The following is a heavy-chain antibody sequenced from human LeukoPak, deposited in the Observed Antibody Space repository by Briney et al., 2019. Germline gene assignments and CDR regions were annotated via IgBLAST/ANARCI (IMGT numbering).Heavy chain of an antibody. D-gene: IGHD3-9*01. J-gene: IGHJ4*02. CDR1: GYTFTGYY. CDR2: INPNSGGT. CDR3: ARATYYDILTGYSETYYFDY. Sequence: LGASVKVSRKASGYTFTGYYMHWVRQAPGQGLEWMGWINPNSGGTNYAQKFQGRVTMTRDTSISTAYMELSRLRSDDTAVYYCARATYYDILTGYSETYYFDYWGQGTLVTVSS. V-gene: IGHV1-2*03.